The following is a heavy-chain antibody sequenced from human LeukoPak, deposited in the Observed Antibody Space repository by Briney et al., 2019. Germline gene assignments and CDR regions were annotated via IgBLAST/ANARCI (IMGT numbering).Heavy chain of an antibody. CDR2: IYPGDSDT. V-gene: IGHV5-51*01. CDR1: GYSFTSYW. CDR3: ARTYYYDSSGYPLIDY. J-gene: IGHJ4*02. D-gene: IGHD3-22*01. Sequence: GESLKISCKGSGYSFTSYWIGGVRQMPGKGLEWMGIIYPGDSDTRYSPSFQGQVTISADKSISTAYLQWSSLKASGTAMYYCARTYYYDSSGYPLIDYWGQGTLVTVSS.